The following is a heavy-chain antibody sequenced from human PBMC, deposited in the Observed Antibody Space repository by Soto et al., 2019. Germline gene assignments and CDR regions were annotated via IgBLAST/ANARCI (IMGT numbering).Heavy chain of an antibody. CDR3: ARQPGIAAASTFDN. J-gene: IGHJ4*02. CDR1: GGSISSSSYY. CDR2: IYYSGST. Sequence: SETLSRTCAISGGSISSSSYYWGWIRQPPGKGLEWIGSIYYSGSTYSNPSLKSRVTISVDTSKNQFSLKLSSVTATDTAVYYCARQPGIAAASTFDNWGQGTLVTLSS. D-gene: IGHD6-13*01. V-gene: IGHV4-39*01.